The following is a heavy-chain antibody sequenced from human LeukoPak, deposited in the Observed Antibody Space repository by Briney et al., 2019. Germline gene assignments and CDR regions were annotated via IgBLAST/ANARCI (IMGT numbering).Heavy chain of an antibody. CDR2: IYYSGST. D-gene: IGHD2-2*01. CDR1: GGSISSHY. J-gene: IGHJ5*02. Sequence: SETLSLTCTVSGGSISSHYWSWIRQPPGKGLEWIGYIYYSGSTNYNPSLKSRVTISVDTSKNQFSLKLSSVTAADTAVYYCARDKGSSSTSPRWFDPWGQGTLVTVSS. CDR3: ARDKGSSSTSPRWFDP. V-gene: IGHV4-59*11.